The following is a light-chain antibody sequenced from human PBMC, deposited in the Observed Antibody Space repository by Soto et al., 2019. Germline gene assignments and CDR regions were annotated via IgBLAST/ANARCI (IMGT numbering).Light chain of an antibody. J-gene: IGKJ1*01. Sequence: DIQMTQSPSTLSASVGDRVTITCRASQSVSPWLAWYQQKPGKAPKLLIFDVSNLEGGVPSRFSGSGSGTEFTLAISSLQPDDFASYYCQQYKTYGTFGQGTKVE. CDR2: DVS. V-gene: IGKV1-5*01. CDR3: QQYKTYGT. CDR1: QSVSPW.